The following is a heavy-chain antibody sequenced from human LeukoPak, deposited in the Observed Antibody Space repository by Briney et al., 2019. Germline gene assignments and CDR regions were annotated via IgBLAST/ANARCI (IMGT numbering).Heavy chain of an antibody. CDR1: GGTFSSYA. Sequence: SVKVSCKASGGTFSSYAISWVRQAPGQGLEWMGGIIPIFGTANYAQKFQGRVTITTDESTSTAYTELSSLRSEDTAVYYCATDYYDSSGYHYWGQGTLVTVSS. CDR3: ATDYYDSSGYHY. D-gene: IGHD3-22*01. J-gene: IGHJ4*02. V-gene: IGHV1-69*05. CDR2: IIPIFGTA.